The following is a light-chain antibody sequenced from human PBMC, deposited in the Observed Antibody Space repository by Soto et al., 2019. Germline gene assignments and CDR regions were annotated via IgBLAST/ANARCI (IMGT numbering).Light chain of an antibody. J-gene: IGLJ2*01. V-gene: IGLV7-46*01. CDR2: DTS. Sequence: QAVVTQEPSVTVSPGGTVTLTCGSSTGAVTSGHYPYWFQQKPGQAPRTLIYDTSNRHSWTPARFSGALLGGNAALTLSGAQPEDEGEYYCLLSFGGVRRVFGGGTKLTVL. CDR1: TGAVTSGHY. CDR3: LLSFGGVRRV.